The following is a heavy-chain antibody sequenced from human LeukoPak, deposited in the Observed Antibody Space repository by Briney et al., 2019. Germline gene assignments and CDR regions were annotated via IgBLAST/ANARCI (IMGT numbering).Heavy chain of an antibody. J-gene: IGHJ6*02. CDR2: FDPEDGET. CDR1: GYTLTELS. CDR3: ATDSRTLAAGTWYYYYGMDV. D-gene: IGHD6-13*01. Sequence: ASVKVSCKVSGYTLTELSMHWVRQAPGKGLEWMGGFDPEDGETIYAQKFQGRVTMTEDTSTDTAYMELSSLRSEDTAVYYCATDSRTLAAGTWYYYYGMDVWGQGTTATVSS. V-gene: IGHV1-24*01.